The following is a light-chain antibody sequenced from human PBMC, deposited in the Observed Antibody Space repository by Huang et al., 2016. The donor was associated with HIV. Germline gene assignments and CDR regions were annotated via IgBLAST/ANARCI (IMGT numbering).Light chain of an antibody. CDR2: DAS. CDR1: QSVSNY. J-gene: IGKJ1*01. CDR3: HQRGNWPRT. V-gene: IGKV3-11*01. Sequence: EIVLTQSPVTLSLSPGERAALSCRASQSVSNYLSWYQHKPGQAPRLLIFDASNRATGIPARFSGSGSGTDFTLTSSSLEPEDFAVYYCHQRGNWPRTFGQGTKVEIK.